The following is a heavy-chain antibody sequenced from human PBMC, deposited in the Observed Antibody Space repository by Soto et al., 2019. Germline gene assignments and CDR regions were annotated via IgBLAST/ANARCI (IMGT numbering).Heavy chain of an antibody. CDR1: GGSISSYY. J-gene: IGHJ4*02. CDR3: SRIAVAGSQADY. CDR2: IYYSGST. D-gene: IGHD6-19*01. V-gene: IGHV4-59*08. Sequence: PSETLSLTCTVSGGSISSYYWSWIRQPPGKGLEWIGYIYYSGSTNYNPSLKSRVTISVDTSKNQFSLKLSSVTAADTAVYYCSRIAVAGSQADYWGQGTLVTVSS.